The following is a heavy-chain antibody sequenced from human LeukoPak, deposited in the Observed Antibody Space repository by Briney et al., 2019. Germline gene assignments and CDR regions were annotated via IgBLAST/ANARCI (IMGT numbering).Heavy chain of an antibody. V-gene: IGHV1-8*02. CDR1: GGTFSSYA. Sequence: ASVKVSCKASGGTFSSYAISWVRQAPGQGLEWMGWMSPQSRNTGYAQKFQGRFTMTGDTSINTAYMELSSLTSDDTAVYFCARGHMVRGVSDDWGQGTLVTVSS. CDR2: MSPQSRNT. CDR3: ARGHMVRGVSDD. J-gene: IGHJ4*02. D-gene: IGHD3-10*01.